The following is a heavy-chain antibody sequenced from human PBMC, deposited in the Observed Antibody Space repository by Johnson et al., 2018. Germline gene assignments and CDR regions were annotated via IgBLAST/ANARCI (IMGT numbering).Heavy chain of an antibody. Sequence: EVQLLESGGGLVQPGGSLRLSCAASGFTFSSYAMSWVRQAPGKGLAWVSAISGSGGSTYYADSVKGRFTISRDNSKNTLYLQMNSLGAADTAVYYCAKGRIISGSDCQHWGQGTLVTVSS. CDR2: ISGSGGST. D-gene: IGHD1-26*01. V-gene: IGHV3-23*01. CDR3: AKGRIISGSDCQH. CDR1: GFTFSSYA. J-gene: IGHJ1*01.